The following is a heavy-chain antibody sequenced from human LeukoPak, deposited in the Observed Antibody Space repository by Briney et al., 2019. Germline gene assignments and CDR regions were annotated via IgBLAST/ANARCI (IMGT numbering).Heavy chain of an antibody. V-gene: IGHV4-39*07. D-gene: IGHD6-19*01. CDR2: IYYSGST. CDR3: AREPGTSSGSGWSLGDDY. J-gene: IGHJ4*02. CDR1: GGSISSSSYY. Sequence: SETLSLTCTVLGGSISSSSYYWGWIRQPPGKGLEWIGSIYYSGSTYYNPSLKSRVTISVDTSKNQFSLKLSSVTAADTAVYYCAREPGTSSGSGWSLGDDYWGQGTLVTVSS.